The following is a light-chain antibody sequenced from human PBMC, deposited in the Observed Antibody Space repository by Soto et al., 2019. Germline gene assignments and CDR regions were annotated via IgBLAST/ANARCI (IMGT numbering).Light chain of an antibody. J-gene: IGKJ3*01. CDR3: QQRTNWPRSFT. V-gene: IGKV3-11*01. Sequence: EIVLTQSPATLSLSPGERATLSCRASQSVSSYLAWYQQKPGQAPRLLIYDTSKRATGIPARFSGSGSGTDLTLSISSLEPQDFAVYYGQQRTNWPRSFTFGPGTKVDIK. CDR2: DTS. CDR1: QSVSSY.